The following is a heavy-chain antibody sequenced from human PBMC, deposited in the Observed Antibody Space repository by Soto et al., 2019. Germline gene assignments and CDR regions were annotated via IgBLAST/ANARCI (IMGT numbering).Heavy chain of an antibody. CDR3: ARGYYYDSSGYLFEFDY. J-gene: IGHJ4*02. V-gene: IGHV1-69*13. CDR1: VGTFSSYA. CDR2: IIPIFGTA. D-gene: IGHD3-22*01. Sequence: VKVSFQASVGTFSSYAISWVRQAPGQGLEWMGGIIPIFGTANYAQKFQGRVTITADESTSTAYMELSSLRSEDTAVYYCARGYYYDSSGYLFEFDYWGQGTLVTVSS.